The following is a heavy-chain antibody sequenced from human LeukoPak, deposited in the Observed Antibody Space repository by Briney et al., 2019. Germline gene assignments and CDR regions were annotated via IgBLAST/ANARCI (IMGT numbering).Heavy chain of an antibody. J-gene: IGHJ6*03. D-gene: IGHD6-19*01. V-gene: IGHV4-59*01. CDR1: GGSISSYY. CDR2: IYYSGST. CDR3: AGSPLSYYYYMDV. Sequence: SETLSLTCTVSGGSISSYYWSWLRQPPGKGLEWIGYIYYSGSTNYNPSLKSRVTISVDTSKNQFSLKLSSVTAADTAVYYCAGSPLSYYYYMDVWGKGTTVTVSS.